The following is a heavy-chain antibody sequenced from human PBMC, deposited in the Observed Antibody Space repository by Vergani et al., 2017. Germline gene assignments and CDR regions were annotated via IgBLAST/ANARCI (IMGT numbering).Heavy chain of an antibody. CDR1: GFTFSSYG. D-gene: IGHD2-15*01. Sequence: QVQLVESGGGVVQPGRSLRLSCAASGFTFSSYGMHWVRQAPGKGLEWVAVIWYDGSNKYYADSVKGRITISRDNSKNTRYLQMNSLRAEDTAVYDCARELNDIVVVVAATYYGMDVWGQGTTVTVSS. V-gene: IGHV3-33*01. J-gene: IGHJ6*02. CDR3: ARELNDIVVVVAATYYGMDV. CDR2: IWYDGSNK.